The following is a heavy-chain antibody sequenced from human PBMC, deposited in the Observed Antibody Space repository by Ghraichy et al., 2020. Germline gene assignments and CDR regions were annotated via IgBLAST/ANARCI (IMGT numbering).Heavy chain of an antibody. CDR3: ARVMVREGIDY. CDR1: GFTFSSYW. V-gene: IGHV3-74*01. Sequence: GGSLRLSCAASGFTFSSYWMHWVRQAPGKGLVWVSRINSDGSSTSYADSVKGRFTISRDNAKNTLYLQMNSLRAEDTAVYYCARVMVREGIDYWGQGTLVTVSS. J-gene: IGHJ4*02. D-gene: IGHD3-10*01. CDR2: INSDGSST.